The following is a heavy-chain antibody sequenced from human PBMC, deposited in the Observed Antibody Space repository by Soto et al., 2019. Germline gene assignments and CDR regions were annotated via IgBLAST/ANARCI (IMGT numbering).Heavy chain of an antibody. Sequence: EVQLVESGGGLVQPGGSLRLSCAASGFTFSINWMSWVRQTPEKGLECVANINQDGSQKYYVDSVKGRFTISRDNARNSLDLQMDSLRAEDTAVYYCATFMGRVGNDYWGLGTLVTVSS. CDR1: GFTFSINW. J-gene: IGHJ4*02. CDR2: INQDGSQK. CDR3: ATFMGRVGNDY. D-gene: IGHD3-10*01. V-gene: IGHV3-7*01.